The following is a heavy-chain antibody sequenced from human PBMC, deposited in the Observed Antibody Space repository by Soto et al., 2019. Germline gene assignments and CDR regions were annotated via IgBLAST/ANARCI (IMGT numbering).Heavy chain of an antibody. D-gene: IGHD2-15*01. V-gene: IGHV1-58*02. CDR3: AAPQLFYCSGGSCYGDAFDI. Sequence: QMQLVQSGPEVKKPGTSVKVSCKASGFTFTSSAMQWVRQARGQRLEWIGWIVVGSGNTNYAQKFQERVTITRDMSTSTAYMELSSLRSEDTAVYYCAAPQLFYCSGGSCYGDAFDIWGQGTMVTVSS. CDR1: GFTFTSSA. J-gene: IGHJ3*02. CDR2: IVVGSGNT.